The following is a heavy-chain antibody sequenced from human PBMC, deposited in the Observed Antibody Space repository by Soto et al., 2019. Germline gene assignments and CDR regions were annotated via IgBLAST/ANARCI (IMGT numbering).Heavy chain of an antibody. CDR2: IYYSGST. V-gene: IGHV4-31*03. CDR3: ARFYYGAGSVSWFDP. D-gene: IGHD3-10*01. CDR1: GGSISSGGYY. J-gene: IGHJ5*02. Sequence: QVQLQESGPGLVKPSQTLSLTCTVSGGSISSGGYYWSWIRQHPGKGLEWIGYIYYSGSTYYNPSLKSRVTISVDTSKNQCSLKLSSVTAADTAVYYCARFYYGAGSVSWFDPWGQGTLVTVSS.